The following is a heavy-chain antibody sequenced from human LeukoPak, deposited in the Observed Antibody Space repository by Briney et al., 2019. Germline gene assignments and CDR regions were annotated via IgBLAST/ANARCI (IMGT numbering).Heavy chain of an antibody. CDR2: IIPMFGTA. J-gene: IGHJ6*04. Sequence: GASVKVSCKASGGTFSNFGISWLRQAPGRGPEWMGGIIPMFGTATYGQKFQGRVTITADESTAYMELTSLRSEDTAVYYCARADYYGSGGMDVWGKGTTVTVSS. CDR1: GGTFSNFG. CDR3: ARADYYGSGGMDV. D-gene: IGHD3-10*01. V-gene: IGHV1-69*13.